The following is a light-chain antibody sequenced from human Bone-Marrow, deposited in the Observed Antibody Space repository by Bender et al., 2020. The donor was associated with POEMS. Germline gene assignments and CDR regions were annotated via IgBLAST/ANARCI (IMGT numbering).Light chain of an antibody. J-gene: IGLJ3*02. CDR3: SSYTSRSTWV. CDR1: SSDVGSYNL. CDR2: DVS. V-gene: IGLV2-14*02. Sequence: QSALTQPASVSGSPGQSITISCTGTSSDVGSYNLVSWYQQHPGKAPKLMIYDVSKRPSGVPDRFSGSKSGNTASLTITGLQAEDEGDYYCSSYTSRSTWVFGGGTKLTVL.